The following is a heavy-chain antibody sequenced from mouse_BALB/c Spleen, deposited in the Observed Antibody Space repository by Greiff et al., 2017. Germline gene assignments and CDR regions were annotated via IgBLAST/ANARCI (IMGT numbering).Heavy chain of an antibody. CDR3: ARVYYGNSWYFDV. J-gene: IGHJ1*01. V-gene: IGHV7-3*02. D-gene: IGHD2-1*01. CDR1: GFTFTDYY. Sequence: EVKLQESGGGLVQPGGSLRLSCATSGFTFTDYYMSWVRQPPGKALEWLGFIRNKANGYTTEYSASVKGRFTISRDNSQSILYLQMNTLRAEDSATYYCARVYYGNSWYFDVWGAGTTVTVSS. CDR2: IRNKANGYTT.